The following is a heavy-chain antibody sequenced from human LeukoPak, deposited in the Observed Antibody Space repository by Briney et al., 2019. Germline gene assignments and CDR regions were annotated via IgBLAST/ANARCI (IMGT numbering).Heavy chain of an antibody. CDR1: GGSISSYY. CDR3: ATSRSHLPAAITY. D-gene: IGHD2-2*01. J-gene: IGHJ4*02. CDR2: IYYSGST. Sequence: SETLSLTCTVSGGSISSYYWSWIRQPPGKGLKWIGYIYYSGSTNYNPSLKSRVTISVDTSKNQFSLKLSSVTAADTAVYYCATSRSHLPAAITYWGQGTLVTVSS. V-gene: IGHV4-59*01.